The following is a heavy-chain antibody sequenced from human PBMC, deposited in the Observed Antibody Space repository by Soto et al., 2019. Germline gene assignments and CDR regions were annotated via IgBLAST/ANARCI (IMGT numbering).Heavy chain of an antibody. J-gene: IGHJ6*02. Sequence: QVQLVQSGAEVKKPGASVKVSCKASGYTFTSYYMHWVRQAPGQGLEWMGIINPSGGSTSYAQKCQGRVTMTRDTSTSTVYMELSILRSEDAAVYYCARSRVVYCRGGSYYSVDYYYYYGMDVWGQGTTVTVSS. CDR2: INPSGGST. CDR1: GYTFTSYY. CDR3: ARSRVVYCRGGSYYSVDYYYYYGMDV. D-gene: IGHD2-15*01. V-gene: IGHV1-46*01.